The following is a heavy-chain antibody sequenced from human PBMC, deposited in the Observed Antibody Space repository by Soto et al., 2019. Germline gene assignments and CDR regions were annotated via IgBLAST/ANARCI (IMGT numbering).Heavy chain of an antibody. CDR3: ARRRYGCYAFPY. Sequence: SWVRQAPGQGLEWMGWISAYNGNTNYAQKLQGRVTMTTDTSTSTAYMELRSLRSDDTAVYYCARRRYGCYAFPYWGQGTLVTVSS. CDR2: ISAYNGNT. D-gene: IGHD3-22*01. V-gene: IGHV1-18*01. J-gene: IGHJ4*02.